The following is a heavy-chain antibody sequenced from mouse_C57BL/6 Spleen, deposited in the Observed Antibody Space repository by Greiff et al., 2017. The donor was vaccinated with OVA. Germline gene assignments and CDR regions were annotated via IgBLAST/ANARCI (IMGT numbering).Heavy chain of an antibody. J-gene: IGHJ1*03. V-gene: IGHV1-47*01. CDR2: FHPYNDDT. CDR1: GYTFTTYP. Sequence: QVHVKQSGAELVKPGASVKMSCKASGYTFTTYPIEWMKQNHGKSLEWIGNFHPYNDDTKYNEKFKGKATLTVEKSSSTVYLELSRLTSDDSAVYYCARGDYDAYWYFDVWGTGTTVTVSS. CDR3: ARGDYDAYWYFDV. D-gene: IGHD2-4*01.